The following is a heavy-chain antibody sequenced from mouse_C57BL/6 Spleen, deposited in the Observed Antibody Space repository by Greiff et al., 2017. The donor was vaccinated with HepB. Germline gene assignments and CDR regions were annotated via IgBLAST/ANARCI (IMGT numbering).Heavy chain of an antibody. CDR1: GYTFTSYW. V-gene: IGHV1-5*01. CDR2: IYPGNSDT. J-gene: IGHJ4*01. Sequence: VQLQQSGTVLARPGASVKMSCKTSGYTFTSYWMHWVKQRPGQGLEWIGAIYPGNSDTSYNQKFKGKAKLTAVTSASTAYMELSSLTNEDSAVYYCTMFDGYPYAMDYWGQGTSVTVSS. D-gene: IGHD2-3*01. CDR3: TMFDGYPYAMDY.